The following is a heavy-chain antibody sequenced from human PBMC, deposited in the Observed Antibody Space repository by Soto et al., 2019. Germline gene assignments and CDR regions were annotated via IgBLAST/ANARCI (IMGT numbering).Heavy chain of an antibody. CDR1: GFTFSRYG. Sequence: GGSLRLSCAASGFTFSRYGMHWVRQAPGKGLEWVAVISYDGNNKFYSDSVKGRFTISRDNSKDMLFLQMSSLGVDDTAVYYCAKDRDPDGIWTFDSWGQGTLVTVSS. D-gene: IGHD3-9*01. CDR2: ISYDGNNK. V-gene: IGHV3-30*18. CDR3: AKDRDPDGIWTFDS. J-gene: IGHJ5*01.